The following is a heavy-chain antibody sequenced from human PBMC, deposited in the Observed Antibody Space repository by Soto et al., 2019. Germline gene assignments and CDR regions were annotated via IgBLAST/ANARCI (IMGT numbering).Heavy chain of an antibody. CDR1: GFTFSTYS. D-gene: IGHD2-2*02. CDR3: AREYTAWPLAYGLDV. J-gene: IGHJ6*02. V-gene: IGHV3-21*01. Sequence: GGSLRLSCVGSGFTFSTYSINWVRQAPGKGLEWVSSISSRSDIYYADSVKGRFTISRDNAKNSVSLQMNSLRAEETAVYYCAREYTAWPLAYGLDVWGQGTPVTVSS. CDR2: ISSRSDI.